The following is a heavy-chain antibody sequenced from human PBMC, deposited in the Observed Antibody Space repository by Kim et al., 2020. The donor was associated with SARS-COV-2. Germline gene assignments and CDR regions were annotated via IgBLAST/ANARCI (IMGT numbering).Heavy chain of an antibody. D-gene: IGHD3-3*01. CDR3: ARQPPFPIFGVVNFDY. J-gene: IGHJ4*02. V-gene: IGHV5-10-1*01. Sequence: GESLKISCKGSGYSFTSYWISWVRQMPGKGLEWMGRIDPSGSYDNYSPSFQGHVTISADKSISSAYLQWSSLKASDTAMYYCARQPPFPIFGVVNFDYWGQGTLVTVSS. CDR1: GYSFTSYW. CDR2: IDPSGSYD.